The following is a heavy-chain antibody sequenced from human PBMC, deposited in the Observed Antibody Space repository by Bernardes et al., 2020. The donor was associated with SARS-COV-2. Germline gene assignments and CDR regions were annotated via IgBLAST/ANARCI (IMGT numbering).Heavy chain of an antibody. J-gene: IGHJ5*02. V-gene: IGHV3-7*01. CDR2: IKEDGSEK. D-gene: IGHD5-18*01. Sequence: GGSLRLSCAASGFTFSSYWMSWVRQAPGKGLEWVANIKEDGSEKNYVDSVKGRFSISRDNAKNSLYLQMNSLRAEDTAVYYCAKGGYRYGSWGQGTLGTVSS. CDR3: AKGGYRYGS. CDR1: GFTFSSYW.